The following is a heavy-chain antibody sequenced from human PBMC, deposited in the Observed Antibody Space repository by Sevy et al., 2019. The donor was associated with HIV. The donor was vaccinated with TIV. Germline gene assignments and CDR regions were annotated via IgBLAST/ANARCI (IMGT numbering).Heavy chain of an antibody. Sequence: GGSLRLSCAASGFTFGKYSMSWVRQPTGKGLEWVSTLSFGCGEINYADSVKGRFTISRDNSKSSVYLQMNNLRPEDTAVYYCAREGCTKPHDYWGQGPLVTVSS. D-gene: IGHD2-8*01. CDR1: GFTFGKYS. J-gene: IGHJ4*02. V-gene: IGHV3-23*01. CDR3: AREGCTKPHDY. CDR2: LSFGCGEI.